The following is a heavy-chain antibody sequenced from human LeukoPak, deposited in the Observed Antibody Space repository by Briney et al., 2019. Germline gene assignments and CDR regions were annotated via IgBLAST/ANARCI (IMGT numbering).Heavy chain of an antibody. Sequence: GGSLRLSCAPSGFTFSNYGMYWVRQAPGKGLEWVAVISYDGSHEYYADSVKGRFTISRDNSKNTLYLQMTSLRAEDTAVYYCARDRKRRHCSGYSCPDYWGQGTLVTVSS. CDR3: ARDRKRRHCSGYSCPDY. V-gene: IGHV3-30*03. D-gene: IGHD2-15*01. J-gene: IGHJ4*02. CDR1: GFTFSNYG. CDR2: ISYDGSHE.